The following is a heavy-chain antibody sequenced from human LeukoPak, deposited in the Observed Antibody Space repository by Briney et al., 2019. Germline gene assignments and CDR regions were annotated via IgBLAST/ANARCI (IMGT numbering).Heavy chain of an antibody. CDR2: IYYSRST. Sequence: KPSETLSLTCTVSGGSISSGGYYWSWIRQHPGKGLEWIGYIYYSRSTYYNPSLKSRVTISVDTSKNQFSLKLSSETAADTAVYYCARSITMVRGVMAFTFDYWGQGTLVTVSS. V-gene: IGHV4-31*03. D-gene: IGHD3-10*01. CDR3: ARSITMVRGVMAFTFDY. CDR1: GGSISSGGYY. J-gene: IGHJ4*02.